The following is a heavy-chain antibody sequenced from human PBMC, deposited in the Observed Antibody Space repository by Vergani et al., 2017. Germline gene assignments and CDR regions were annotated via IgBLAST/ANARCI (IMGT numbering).Heavy chain of an antibody. D-gene: IGHD4-17*01. J-gene: IGHJ5*02. Sequence: EVQLVESGGGLVKPGGSLRLSCAASGFTFSSYSMNWVRQAPGKGLEWVSSISSSSSYIYYASHVKGRFSISSDNAKKSLYLQMNSLRAEGTAVYYCARGPPSHYGEYAENWFDPWGQGTLVTVSS. CDR2: ISSSSSYI. CDR3: ARGPPSHYGEYAENWFDP. CDR1: GFTFSSYS. V-gene: IGHV3-21*01.